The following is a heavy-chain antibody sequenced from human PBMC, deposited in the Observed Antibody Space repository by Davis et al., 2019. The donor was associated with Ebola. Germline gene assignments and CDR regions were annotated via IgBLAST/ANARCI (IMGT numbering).Heavy chain of an antibody. CDR2: INHSGST. CDR1: GGSFSGYY. J-gene: IGHJ4*02. Sequence: SETLSLTCAVYGGSFSGYYWSWIRQPPGKGLEWIGEINHSGSTYYNPSLKSRVTISVDTSKNQFSLKLSSVTAADTAVYYCVRFLEWLPNYWGQGTLVAVSS. V-gene: IGHV4-34*01. CDR3: VRFLEWLPNY. D-gene: IGHD3-3*01.